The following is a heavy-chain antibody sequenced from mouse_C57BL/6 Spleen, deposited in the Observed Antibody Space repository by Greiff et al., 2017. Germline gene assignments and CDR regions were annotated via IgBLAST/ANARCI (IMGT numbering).Heavy chain of an antibody. CDR1: GYTFTSYW. J-gene: IGHJ2*01. CDR3: ARVDYDYAFDY. D-gene: IGHD2-4*01. Sequence: VQLQQPGAELVRPGTSVKLSCKASGYTFTSYWMHWVKQRPGQGLEWIGVIDPSDSYTNYNQKFKGKATLTVDTTSSTAYMQLSSLTSEDSAVYYCARVDYDYAFDYWGQGTTLTVSS. V-gene: IGHV1-59*01. CDR2: IDPSDSYT.